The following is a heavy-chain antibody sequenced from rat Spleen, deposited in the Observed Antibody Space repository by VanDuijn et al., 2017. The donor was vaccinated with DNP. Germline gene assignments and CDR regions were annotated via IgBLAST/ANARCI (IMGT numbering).Heavy chain of an antibody. CDR3: AKDAFDY. J-gene: IGHJ2*01. CDR1: GFTFNNHW. CDR2: ITPSGGNT. V-gene: IGHV5-31*01. Sequence: EVQLVESGGGLVQPGRSLKLSCEASGFTFNNHWMTWIRQVPGKGLEWVASITPSGGNTYFPDSVKGRLTISRNNAENTLYLQMNSLRSEDTATYYCAKDAFDYWGQGVMVTVSS.